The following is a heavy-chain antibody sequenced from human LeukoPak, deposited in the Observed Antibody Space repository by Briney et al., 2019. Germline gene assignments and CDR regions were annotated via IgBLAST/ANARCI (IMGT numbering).Heavy chain of an antibody. CDR2: IYYSGRT. CDR3: ARVPLYYYGSYRFDY. J-gene: IGHJ4*02. CDR1: GGSISSGDYY. V-gene: IGHV4-30-4*01. D-gene: IGHD3-10*01. Sequence: PPETLSLTCTVSGGSISSGDYYWSWIRQPPGKGLEWIGYIYYSGRTYYNPYLKSRVNISVDTSKNQFSLKLTSVTAADTAVYYCARVPLYYYGSYRFDYWGQGNLLTVPS.